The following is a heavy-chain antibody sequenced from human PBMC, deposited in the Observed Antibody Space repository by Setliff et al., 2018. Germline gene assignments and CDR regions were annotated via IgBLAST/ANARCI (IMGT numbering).Heavy chain of an antibody. CDR1: GFSLSTSGVG. CDR3: AHRRGDYYDSSGYYYDY. CDR2: IYWDDDK. J-gene: IGHJ4*02. V-gene: IGHV2-5*02. D-gene: IGHD3-22*01. Sequence: SGPTLAHPTQTLTLTCTFSGFSLSTSGVGVGWIRQPPGKALEWLALIYWDDDKRYSPSLKSRLTITKDTSKNQVVLTMTNMDPVDTATYYCAHRRGDYYDSSGYYYDYWGQGTLVTVSS.